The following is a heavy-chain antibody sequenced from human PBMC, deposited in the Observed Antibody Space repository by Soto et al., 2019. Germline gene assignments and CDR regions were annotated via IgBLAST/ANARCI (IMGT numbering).Heavy chain of an antibody. Sequence: QVQLVQSGAEVKEPGSAVKVSCKAPADSFSSYGIRWVRQAPGPGLEWMGGIIPIFGTTKYAEKFQGRVTITAAEATTTAYMELGRLRSEDTALYYCARVFPDGWVEPGVVRGYLDTWGRGTLVTVSS. CDR2: IIPIFGTT. D-gene: IGHD3-3*01. CDR3: ARVFPDGWVEPGVVRGYLDT. V-gene: IGHV1-69*01. J-gene: IGHJ4*02. CDR1: ADSFSSYG.